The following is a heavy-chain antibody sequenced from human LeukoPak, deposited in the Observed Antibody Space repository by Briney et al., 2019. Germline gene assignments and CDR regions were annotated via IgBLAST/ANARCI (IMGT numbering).Heavy chain of an antibody. CDR1: GGSFSGYY. CDR2: INHSGST. J-gene: IGHJ5*02. V-gene: IGHV4-34*01. Sequence: SETLSLTCAVYGGSFSGYYWSWIRQPPGKGLEWIGEINHSGSTNYNPSLKSRVTISVDTSKNQFSLKLSSVTAADTAVYYCARDKYDFWSGTYNWFDPWGQGTLVTVSS. D-gene: IGHD3-3*01. CDR3: ARDKYDFWSGTYNWFDP.